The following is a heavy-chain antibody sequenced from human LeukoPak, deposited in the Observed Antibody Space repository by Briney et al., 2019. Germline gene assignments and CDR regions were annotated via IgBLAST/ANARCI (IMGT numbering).Heavy chain of an antibody. Sequence: RGESLKISCKGSGYRFTDYWIAWVRQMPGKGLEWMGIVYPSNSETRYSPSFQGQVTISADKSINTGYLQWSSLKASDTAMYFCARHRYSGSDTQGFDYWGQGTLVTVSS. CDR1: GYRFTDYW. V-gene: IGHV5-51*01. J-gene: IGHJ4*02. CDR2: VYPSNSET. D-gene: IGHD5-12*01. CDR3: ARHRYSGSDTQGFDY.